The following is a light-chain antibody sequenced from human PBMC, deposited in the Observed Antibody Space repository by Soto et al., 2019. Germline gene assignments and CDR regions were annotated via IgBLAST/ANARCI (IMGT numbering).Light chain of an antibody. J-gene: IGKJ4*01. CDR2: GAS. CDR3: QQYGSSPGFT. Sequence: EMVLTQSPGTLSLSPGERATLSCRASQSFHTNYLAWYQQRPGQAPRLLIYGASNRASGTPERFSGSGSGTDVTLTINRLQHKHSAVYFCQQYGSSPGFTVGGGTKIEI. V-gene: IGKV3-20*01. CDR1: QSFHTNY.